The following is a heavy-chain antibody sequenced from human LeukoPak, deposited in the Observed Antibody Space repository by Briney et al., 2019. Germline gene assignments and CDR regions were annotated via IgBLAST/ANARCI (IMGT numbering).Heavy chain of an antibody. J-gene: IGHJ3*02. Sequence: GGSLRLSCAASGFSFSSYSMNWVRQAPGKRLEWVAYISSSSSTIYYADSVKGRFTISRDNAMNSLHLQMDSLGAEDTAVYSCARSRYYGSGSPDAFDSWGHGTMVTVSS. CDR1: GFSFSSYS. CDR2: ISSSSSTI. CDR3: ARSRYYGSGSPDAFDS. D-gene: IGHD3-10*01. V-gene: IGHV3-48*01.